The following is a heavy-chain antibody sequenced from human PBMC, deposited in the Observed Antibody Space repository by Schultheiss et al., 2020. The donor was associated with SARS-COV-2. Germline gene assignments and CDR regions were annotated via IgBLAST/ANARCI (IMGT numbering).Heavy chain of an antibody. CDR2: INHSGST. CDR1: GGSISSSNW. D-gene: IGHD3-10*01. J-gene: IGHJ6*02. CDR3: AREGGSGSFQYGYGMDV. V-gene: IGHV4-4*02. Sequence: SETLSLTCAVSGGSISSSNWWSWVRQPPGKGLEWIGEINHSGSTNYNPSLKSRVTISVDTSKNQFSLKLSSVTAADTTVYYCAREGGSGSFQYGYGMDVWGQGTTVTVSS.